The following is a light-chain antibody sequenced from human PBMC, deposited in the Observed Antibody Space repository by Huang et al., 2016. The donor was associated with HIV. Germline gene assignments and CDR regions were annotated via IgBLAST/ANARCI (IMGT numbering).Light chain of an antibody. V-gene: IGKV1D-13*01. CDR3: QQCSNYLIS. CDR1: QGIGTA. CDR2: DAS. J-gene: IGKJ4*01. Sequence: AIQLTQSPSSLSASIGDSVTMTCRASQGIGTALAWDQQKPGTAPKLLIYDASTLQRGVSSRFSGSGSGTDFTLTISSLQPEDFATYYCQQCSNYLISFGGGTRVEVK.